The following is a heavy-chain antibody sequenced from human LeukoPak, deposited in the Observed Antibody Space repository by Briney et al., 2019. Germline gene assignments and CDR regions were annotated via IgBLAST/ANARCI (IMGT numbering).Heavy chain of an antibody. V-gene: IGHV1-8*01. CDR1: GYTCTSYD. J-gene: IGHJ6*03. CDR2: MNTNSGNT. D-gene: IGHD6-6*01. CDR3: ARVMVGWRIAARLSFDYYYYMDV. Sequence: ASVKVSCKASGYTCTSYDINWVRQDTGQGLEWMGWMNTNSGNTGYAQKFQGRVTMTRNTSISTAYMELSSLRSEDTAVYYCARVMVGWRIAARLSFDYYYYMDVWGKGTTVTVSS.